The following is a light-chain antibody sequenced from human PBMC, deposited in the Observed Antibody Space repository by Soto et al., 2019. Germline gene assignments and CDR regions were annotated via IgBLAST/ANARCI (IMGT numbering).Light chain of an antibody. Sequence: QSVLTQPPSASGSPGQSVTISCTGTSSDIGAYIYVSWYQQHPGKAPKLMISEVSRRPSGVPERFSGYKSGNTASLTVSGLQADDEAHYYCSSYAGSNDFVFGTGTKVTV. CDR1: SSDIGAYIY. CDR2: EVS. J-gene: IGLJ1*01. CDR3: SSYAGSNDFV. V-gene: IGLV2-8*01.